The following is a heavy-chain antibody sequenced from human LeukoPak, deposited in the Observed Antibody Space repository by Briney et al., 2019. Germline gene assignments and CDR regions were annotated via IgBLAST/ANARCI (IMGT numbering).Heavy chain of an antibody. J-gene: IGHJ2*01. CDR2: ISGSGGST. Sequence: PGGSLRLSCAASGFTFSAYGMSWVRQAPGKGLEWVSAISGSGGSTYYADSVKGRFTISRDNAANLLYLQMSSLGAEDTGLYYCARDMGISKTSDWYFDLWGRGTLVTVSS. V-gene: IGHV3-23*01. CDR3: ARDMGISKTSDWYFDL. CDR1: GFTFSAYG. D-gene: IGHD1-26*01.